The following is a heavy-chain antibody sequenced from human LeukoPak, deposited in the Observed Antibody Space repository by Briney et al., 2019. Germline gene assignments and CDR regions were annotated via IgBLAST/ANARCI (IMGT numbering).Heavy chain of an antibody. V-gene: IGHV1-2*06. D-gene: IGHD3-3*01. Sequence: GASVKVSCKASGYTFTGYYMHWVRQAPGQGLEWMGRINPNSGGTNYAQKFQGRVTMTKDTSISTAYMELSRLRSDDTAVYYCARVGDFWSGSDYWGQGTLVTVSS. CDR1: GYTFTGYY. CDR3: ARVGDFWSGSDY. J-gene: IGHJ4*02. CDR2: INPNSGGT.